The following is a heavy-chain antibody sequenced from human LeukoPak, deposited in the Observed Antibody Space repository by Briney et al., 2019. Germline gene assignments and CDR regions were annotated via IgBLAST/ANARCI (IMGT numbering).Heavy chain of an antibody. CDR3: GSYSGTSSGVDS. CDR1: GFSLKTFW. D-gene: IGHD1-26*01. J-gene: IGHJ4*02. Sequence: GGFLRLSCAAFGFSLKTFWIHWFRQAPGGSLVWVSRISPDGSITTYADSVKGRFAISRDNAKNTLYLQMNRLRADVSAIRFLGSYSGTSSGVDSWGQGTLVTVSS. V-gene: IGHV3-74*01. CDR2: ISPDGSIT.